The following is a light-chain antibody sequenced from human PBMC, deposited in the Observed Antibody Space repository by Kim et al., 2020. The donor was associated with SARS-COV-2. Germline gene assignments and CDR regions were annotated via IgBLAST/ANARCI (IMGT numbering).Light chain of an antibody. Sequence: LSPAERASLHCRASQSVSGSKLGCYQQKPGQAPRLRIYGASSRATGIPDRFSGSGYGTDFTLTISRLEPEDVAVYYCQQYGSSPRTFGQGTKLEI. CDR2: GAS. CDR1: QSVSGSK. CDR3: QQYGSSPRT. V-gene: IGKV3-20*01. J-gene: IGKJ2*01.